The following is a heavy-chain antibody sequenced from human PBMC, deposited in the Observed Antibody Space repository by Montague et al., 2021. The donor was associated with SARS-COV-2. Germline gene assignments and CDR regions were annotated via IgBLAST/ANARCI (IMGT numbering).Heavy chain of an antibody. CDR2: IYNTGRT. Sequence: SETLSLTCTVSGGSVTSGDYYWTWIRQPPGKGLEWIGYIYNTGRTKYKPSVESRVTISMDTSKNQFSLKVDSVSAADTAVYYCATEMPAYDVFDIWGQGTMVTVSS. CDR3: ATEMPAYDVFDI. V-gene: IGHV4-61*08. CDR1: GGSVTSGDYY. D-gene: IGHD2-2*01. J-gene: IGHJ3*02.